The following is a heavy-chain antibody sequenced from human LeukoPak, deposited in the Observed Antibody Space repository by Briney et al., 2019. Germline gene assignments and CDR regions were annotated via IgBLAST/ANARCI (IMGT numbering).Heavy chain of an antibody. CDR1: GFTFGDYA. Sequence: GGSLRLSCTASGFTFGDYAMSWLRQAPGKGLEWVGLIRSKAYGGTTEYAASVKGRFTISRDDSKSIAYLQMNSLKTEDTAVYYCTRAAGDSSPFDYWGQGTLVTVST. CDR3: TRAAGDSSPFDY. CDR2: IRSKAYGGTT. D-gene: IGHD7-27*01. V-gene: IGHV3-49*03. J-gene: IGHJ4*02.